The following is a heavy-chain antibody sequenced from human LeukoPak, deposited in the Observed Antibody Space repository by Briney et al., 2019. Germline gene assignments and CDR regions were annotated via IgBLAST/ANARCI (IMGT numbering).Heavy chain of an antibody. Sequence: SESLSLTCTVSGGSISSYYWSWIRQPAGKGLEWIGRIYTSGSTNYNPSLKSRVTMSVDTSKNQFSLKLSSVTAADTAVYYCARDLMVRGVVGFDYWGQGTLVTVSS. CDR3: ARDLMVRGVVGFDY. CDR2: IYTSGST. V-gene: IGHV4-4*07. CDR1: GGSISSYY. J-gene: IGHJ4*02. D-gene: IGHD3-10*01.